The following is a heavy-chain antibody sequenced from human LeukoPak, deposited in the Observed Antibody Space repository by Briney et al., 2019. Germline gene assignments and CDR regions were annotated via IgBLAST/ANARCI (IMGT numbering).Heavy chain of an antibody. CDR3: ATLTYYYDSSGYYPY. J-gene: IGHJ4*02. CDR2: IRAKIDGGTI. D-gene: IGHD3-22*01. CDR1: GFTFSNAW. Sequence: GSLRLSCVASGFTFSNAWMSWARQAPGKGLEWVGRIRAKIDGGTIEYAAPVKDRFTISRDDSKNTLYLEMNSLKTEDTAVYYCATLTYYYDSSGYYPYWGQGTLVTVSS. V-gene: IGHV3-15*01.